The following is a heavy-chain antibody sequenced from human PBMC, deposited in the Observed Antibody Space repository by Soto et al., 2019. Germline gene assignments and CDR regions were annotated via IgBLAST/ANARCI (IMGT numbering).Heavy chain of an antibody. CDR3: ARDHRPYTAHNWFDP. CDR1: GFTFSSYS. Sequence: PGGSLRLSCAASGFTFSSYSMNCVRQAPGKGLEWVSSISSSSSYIYYADSVKGRFTISRDNAKNSLYLQMNSLRAEDTAVYYCARDHRPYTAHNWFDPWGQGTLVTVSS. J-gene: IGHJ5*02. D-gene: IGHD5-18*01. CDR2: ISSSSSYI. V-gene: IGHV3-21*01.